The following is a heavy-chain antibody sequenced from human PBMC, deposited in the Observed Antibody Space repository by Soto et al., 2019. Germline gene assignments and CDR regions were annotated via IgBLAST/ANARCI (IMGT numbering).Heavy chain of an antibody. V-gene: IGHV4-30-2*06. CDR1: GGSINSSGHS. D-gene: IGHD1-7*01. Sequence: QLQLQESGSGLVKPSQTLSLTCVVSGGSINSSGHSWSWIRQSPGKGLEWIGYIYDSGRSYYNPSLESRDTMSVDKSKNQFSLKLKSAIAADTAVYYCARVNWHYDGLIFDYWGQGTLVTVSS. J-gene: IGHJ4*02. CDR2: IYDSGRS. CDR3: ARVNWHYDGLIFDY.